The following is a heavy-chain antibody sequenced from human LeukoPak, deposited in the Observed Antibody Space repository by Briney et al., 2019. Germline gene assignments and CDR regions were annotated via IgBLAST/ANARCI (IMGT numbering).Heavy chain of an antibody. J-gene: IGHJ5*02. Sequence: GGSLRLSCAASGFTFSSYWMSWVRQAPGKGLEGVANIKQDGSEKYYVDSVKGRFTISRDNAKNSLYLQMNSLRAEDTAVYYCARARSPIAAAGIGRFDPWGQGTLVTVSS. V-gene: IGHV3-7*04. D-gene: IGHD6-13*01. CDR1: GFTFSSYW. CDR2: IKQDGSEK. CDR3: ARARSPIAAAGIGRFDP.